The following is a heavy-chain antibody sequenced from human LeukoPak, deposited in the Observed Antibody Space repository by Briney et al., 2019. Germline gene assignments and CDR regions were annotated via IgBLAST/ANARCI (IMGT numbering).Heavy chain of an antibody. CDR1: GGSMSSSSYY. Sequence: SETLSLTCTVSGGSMSSSSYYWGWIRQPPGKGLEWIGSIYYSGSTYYNPSLKSRVTISVDTSKNQFSLKLSSVTAADTAVYYCARHSRHFSSGWTRGYYYYMDVWGKGTTVTISS. D-gene: IGHD6-19*01. V-gene: IGHV4-39*01. J-gene: IGHJ6*03. CDR2: IYYSGST. CDR3: ARHSRHFSSGWTRGYYYYMDV.